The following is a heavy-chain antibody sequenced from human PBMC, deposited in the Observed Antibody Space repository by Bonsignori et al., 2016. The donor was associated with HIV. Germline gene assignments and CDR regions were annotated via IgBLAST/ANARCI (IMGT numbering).Heavy chain of an antibody. Sequence: WIRQPPGKGLEWVGFIRSKAYGGTTEYAASVKGRFTISRDDSKSIAYLQMNSLKTEDTAVYYCTRVEGGSSWYVYYYYYYYMDVWGKGTTVTVSS. V-gene: IGHV3-49*02. CDR2: IRSKAYGGTT. CDR3: TRVEGGSSWYVYYYYYYYMDV. J-gene: IGHJ6*03. D-gene: IGHD6-13*01.